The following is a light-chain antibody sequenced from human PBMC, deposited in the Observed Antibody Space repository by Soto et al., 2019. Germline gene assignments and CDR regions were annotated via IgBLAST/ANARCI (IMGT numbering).Light chain of an antibody. CDR1: SNDVGGYKY. V-gene: IGLV2-14*01. Sequence: QSALTQPASVSGSPGQSITISCTGTSNDVGGYKYVSWYQQHPGRAPKLMIYDVTNRPSGVSNRFSGSKSGNTASLTISGLQAEDEADYYCSSYTRSSTLVFGGGTQLTVL. J-gene: IGLJ2*01. CDR3: SSYTRSSTLV. CDR2: DVT.